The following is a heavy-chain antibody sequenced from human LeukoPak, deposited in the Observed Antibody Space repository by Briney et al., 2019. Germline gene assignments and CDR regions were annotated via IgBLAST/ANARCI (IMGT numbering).Heavy chain of an antibody. CDR1: GYVFTSYD. V-gene: IGHV1-18*01. J-gene: IGHJ3*02. D-gene: IGHD3-22*01. CDR3: ASRYYYDSAGDAFDI. CDR2: ISVNNGNT. Sequence: ASVKVSCKASGYVFTSYDISWVRQGPGQGLEWMGWISVNNGNTNYAQKLQGRVTMTTDTSTSTAYMELSSLRSEDTAVYYCASRYYYDSAGDAFDIWGQGTMVTVSS.